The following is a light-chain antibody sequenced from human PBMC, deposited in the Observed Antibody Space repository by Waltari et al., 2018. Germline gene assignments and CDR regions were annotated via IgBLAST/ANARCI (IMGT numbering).Light chain of an antibody. J-gene: IGKJ2*01. CDR1: QSVGTY. CDR2: DAS. Sequence: EIVLTQSPATLPLSPGETATLSCRDSQSVGTYLAWYQQKPGQAHRLLIYDASNRATGIPDRFRGSGSGTDFTLTISSLEPEDFALYYCQQRSSWTPHTFGQGARLEIK. CDR3: QQRSSWTPHT. V-gene: IGKV3-11*01.